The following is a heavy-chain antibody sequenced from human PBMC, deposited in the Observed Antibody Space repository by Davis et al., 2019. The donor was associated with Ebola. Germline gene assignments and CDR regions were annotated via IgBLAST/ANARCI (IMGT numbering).Heavy chain of an antibody. J-gene: IGHJ6*02. CDR3: ARDLGPRGYYGSGSPILSGG. CDR2: IYYSGST. Sequence: SETLSLTCAVYGGSFSGYYWSWIRQHPGKGLEWIGYIYYSGSTYYNPSLKSRVTISVDTSKNQFSLKLSSVTAADTAVYYCARDLGPRGYYGSGSPILSGGWGQGTTVTVSS. CDR1: GGSFSGYY. V-gene: IGHV4-31*11. D-gene: IGHD3-10*01.